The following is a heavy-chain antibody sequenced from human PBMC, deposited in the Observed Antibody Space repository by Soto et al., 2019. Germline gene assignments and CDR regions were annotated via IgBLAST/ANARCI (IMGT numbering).Heavy chain of an antibody. V-gene: IGHV2-70*01. D-gene: IGHD3-16*02. CDR2: IDWDDDK. CDR3: ARYRGGHGMDV. CDR1: GFSLSTSGMC. J-gene: IGHJ6*02. Sequence: SGPTLVNPTPALTLTCTFSGFSLSTSGMCVSWIRQPPGKALEWLALIDWDDDKYYSTSLKTRLTISKDTSKSRVVFTMTTMDPGDTATYYCARYRGGHGMDVWGQGTTVTVSS.